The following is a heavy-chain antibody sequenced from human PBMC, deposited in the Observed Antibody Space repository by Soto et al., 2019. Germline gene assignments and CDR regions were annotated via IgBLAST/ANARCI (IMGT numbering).Heavy chain of an antibody. V-gene: IGHV4-39*01. CDR3: VRNRIDVVWRGFDS. CDR2: SSYNGGT. D-gene: IGHD1-1*01. Sequence: SETLYLTCTVSADSSSFSNDYWGWIRQPPGKGLQWIGSSSYNGGTFYNPSLKVLVAMSVDATKKLCSLQVTAVTAADTAVYYCVRNRIDVVWRGFDSWGQGIPVTVSS. J-gene: IGHJ4*02. CDR1: ADSSSFSNDY.